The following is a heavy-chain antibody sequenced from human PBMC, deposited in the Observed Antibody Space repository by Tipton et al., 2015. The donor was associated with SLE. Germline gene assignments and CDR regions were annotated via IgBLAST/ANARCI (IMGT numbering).Heavy chain of an antibody. D-gene: IGHD1-26*01. CDR2: IYYSGST. V-gene: IGHV4-59*01. CDR3: ARAGYSGSYYGYYYYGMDV. Sequence: TLSLTCAVYGGSISAYYWSWIRQPPGKGLEWIGYIYYSGSTNYNPSLKSRVTISVDTSKNQFSLKLSSVTAADTAVYYCARAGYSGSYYGYYYYGMDVWGQGTTVTVSS. CDR1: GGSISAYY. J-gene: IGHJ6*02.